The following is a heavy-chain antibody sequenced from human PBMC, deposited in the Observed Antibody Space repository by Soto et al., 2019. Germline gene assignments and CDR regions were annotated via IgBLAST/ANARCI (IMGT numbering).Heavy chain of an antibody. D-gene: IGHD6-19*01. CDR2: INHSGST. CDR3: ARGGLNSSGWYLGYYYYGMDV. J-gene: IGHJ6*02. V-gene: IGHV4-34*01. CDR1: GGSFGGYY. Sequence: KTSETLSLTCAVYGGSFGGYYGSWIRRPPGKGLGGIGEINHSGSTNYNPSLKSRVTISVDTSKNQFSLKLSSVTAADTAVYYCARGGLNSSGWYLGYYYYGMDVWGQGTTVTVSS.